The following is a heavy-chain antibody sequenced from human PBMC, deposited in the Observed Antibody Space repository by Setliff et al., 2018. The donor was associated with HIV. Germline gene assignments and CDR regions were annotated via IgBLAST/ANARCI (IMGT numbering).Heavy chain of an antibody. CDR2: IIPILGIA. Sequence: ASVKVSCKASGGTFSSYTISWVRQAPGQGLEWMGRIIPILGIANYAQKFQGRVTITADKSTSTAYMELSSLRSEDTAVYYCARHQAPYYGSSGYNPNWYFDLWGRGTLVTVSS. CDR3: ARHQAPYYGSSGYNPNWYFDL. CDR1: GGTFSSYT. D-gene: IGHD3-22*01. J-gene: IGHJ2*01. V-gene: IGHV1-69*02.